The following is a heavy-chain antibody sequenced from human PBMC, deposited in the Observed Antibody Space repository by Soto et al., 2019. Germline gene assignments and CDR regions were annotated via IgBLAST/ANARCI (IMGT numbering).Heavy chain of an antibody. CDR2: INTDGSSI. Sequence: PGGSLRLSCAASGFNFNTFWMHWVRQAPGKGLVWGSRINTDGSSIIYVDSVKGRFTISRDNAKNTLYLQMNNLRAEDTAVYYCIRAPPQIVEAGTNRSHFDLWGQGALVTVSS. CDR3: IRAPPQIVEAGTNRSHFDL. V-gene: IGHV3-74*01. CDR1: GFNFNTFW. D-gene: IGHD1-26*01. J-gene: IGHJ4*02.